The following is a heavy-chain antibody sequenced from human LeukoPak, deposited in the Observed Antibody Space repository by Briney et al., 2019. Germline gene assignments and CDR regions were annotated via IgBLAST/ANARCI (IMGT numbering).Heavy chain of an antibody. CDR2: IYTSGST. CDR3: ARSLLSLRYFDWLSETGSYGMDV. V-gene: IGHV4-4*07. J-gene: IGHJ6*02. CDR1: GGSISSYY. D-gene: IGHD3-9*01. Sequence: KASETLSLTCTVSGGSISSYYWSWIRQPAGKGLEWIGRIYTSGSTNYNPSLKSRVTISVDTSKNQFSLKLSSVTAADTAVYYCARSLLSLRYFDWLSETGSYGMDVWGQGTTVTVSS.